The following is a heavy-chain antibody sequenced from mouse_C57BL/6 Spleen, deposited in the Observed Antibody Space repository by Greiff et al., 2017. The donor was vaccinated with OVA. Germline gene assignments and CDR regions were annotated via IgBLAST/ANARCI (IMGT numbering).Heavy chain of an antibody. D-gene: IGHD2-4*01. V-gene: IGHV1-18*01. J-gene: IGHJ1*03. CDR2: INPNDGGT. Sequence: EVQRVESGPELVKPGASVKIPCKASGYTFTDYNMDWVKQSHGKSLEWIGDINPNDGGTIYNQKFKGKATLTVDKSSSTAYMELRSLTSEDTAVYYCARLGDYDGTRFHWYFDVWGTGTTVTVSS. CDR1: GYTFTDYN. CDR3: ARLGDYDGTRFHWYFDV.